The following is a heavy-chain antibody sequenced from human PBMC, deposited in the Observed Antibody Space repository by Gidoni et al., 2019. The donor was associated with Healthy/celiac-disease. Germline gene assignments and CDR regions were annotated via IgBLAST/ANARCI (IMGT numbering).Heavy chain of an antibody. CDR3: DRLRYVDWLVGFDY. Sequence: QVHLQQWGAGLLKPSETLSLTCDVYGGSFSGHYWGWIRQPPGKGREWIGEINHSGSYNYNQSLKSRVTISVDTSKNQFSLKLSSVTDADTAVYYCDRLRYVDWLVGFDYWGQGTLVTVSS. J-gene: IGHJ4*02. D-gene: IGHD3-9*01. V-gene: IGHV4-34*01. CDR1: GGSFSGHY. CDR2: INHSGSY.